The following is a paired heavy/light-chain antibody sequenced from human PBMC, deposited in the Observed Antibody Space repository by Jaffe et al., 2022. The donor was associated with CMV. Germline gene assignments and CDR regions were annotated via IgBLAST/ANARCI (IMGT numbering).Light chain of an antibody. CDR1: ALPKQY. J-gene: IGLJ2*01. CDR3: HSTDSSGTVVV. Sequence: SYELTQPPSVSVSPGQTARITCSGDALPKQYAYWYQQKAGQAPVVVIYKDSERPSGISERFSGSSSGTTVTLTISGVQAEDEADYYCHSTDSSGTVVVFGGGTKLTVL. V-gene: IGLV3-25*03. CDR2: KDS.
Heavy chain of an antibody. D-gene: IGHD3-22*01. J-gene: IGHJ4*02. CDR1: GVSITSFH. Sequence: QVQLQESGPGLAKPSETLSLSCSVSGVSITSFHWSWVRQPPGRGLEWLGYGYNTGGSSYNPSLESRVTISLDTSKNQVSLKLRSVTAADTAVYFCARVVSSSGYEYFDYWGQGTLVTVSP. V-gene: IGHV4-59*01. CDR3: ARVVSSSGYEYFDY. CDR2: GYNTGGS.